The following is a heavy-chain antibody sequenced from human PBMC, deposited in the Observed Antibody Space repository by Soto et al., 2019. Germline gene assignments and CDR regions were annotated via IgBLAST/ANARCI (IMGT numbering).Heavy chain of an antibody. Sequence: SETLSLTCVVYGGSFSGNYWSWIRQFPGKGLEWIGEINHSGSTNYNPSLKSRVTISIDTSKNHFSLNLSSVTAADTAVYYCARGRKDFSNYFGSSPPKRSFLYNMDVWGKGTTVTVSS. J-gene: IGHJ6*03. V-gene: IGHV4-34*01. D-gene: IGHD4-4*01. CDR3: ARGRKDFSNYFGSSPPKRSFLYNMDV. CDR1: GGSFSGNY. CDR2: INHSGST.